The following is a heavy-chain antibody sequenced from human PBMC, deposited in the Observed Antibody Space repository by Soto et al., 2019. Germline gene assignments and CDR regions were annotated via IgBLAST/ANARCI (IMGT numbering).Heavy chain of an antibody. J-gene: IGHJ4*02. CDR3: AKDHEGDYSILTGYPRFDY. D-gene: IGHD3-9*01. CDR1: GFTFSSYA. Sequence: EVQLLESGGGLVQPGGSLRLSCAASGFTFSSYAMSWVRQAPGKGLEWVSGISGSGGGTYYADSVKGRFTISRDNSKNTLYLQKNSLRAEDTAVYYCAKDHEGDYSILTGYPRFDYWGQGTLVTVSS. V-gene: IGHV3-23*01. CDR2: ISGSGGGT.